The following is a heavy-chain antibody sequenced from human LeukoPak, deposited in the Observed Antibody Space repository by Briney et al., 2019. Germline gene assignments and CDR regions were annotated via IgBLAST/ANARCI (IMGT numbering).Heavy chain of an antibody. CDR3: ARDSNYYGSGSYLGY. CDR2: INPNSGGT. Sequence: GASVKVSCKASGYTFTGYYMHWVRQAPGQGLEWMGWINPNSGGTNYAQKFQGRVTMTRDTSISTAYMELSRLRSDDTAVYYCARDSNYYGSGSYLGYWGQGTLVTVSS. CDR1: GYTFTGYY. J-gene: IGHJ4*02. D-gene: IGHD3-10*01. V-gene: IGHV1-2*02.